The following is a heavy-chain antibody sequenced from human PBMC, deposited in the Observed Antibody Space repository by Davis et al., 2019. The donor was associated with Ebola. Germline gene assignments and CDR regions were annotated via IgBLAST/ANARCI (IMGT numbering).Heavy chain of an antibody. D-gene: IGHD4-17*01. Sequence: MPSETLSLTCAVYGETFSGYYWTWIRQAPGKGLEWIGEINVSGYTNYNPSLKSRVTISADTSKNQFSLDLTSVTAADTAMYYCARPYGLWYFDLWGRGTLVTVSS. J-gene: IGHJ2*01. CDR3: ARPYGLWYFDL. V-gene: IGHV4-34*01. CDR1: GETFSGYY. CDR2: INVSGYT.